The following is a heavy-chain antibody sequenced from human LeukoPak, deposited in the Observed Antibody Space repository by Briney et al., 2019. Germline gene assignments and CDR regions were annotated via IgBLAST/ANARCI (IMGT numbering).Heavy chain of an antibody. D-gene: IGHD5-24*01. CDR3: ASIRDGPVRYEDY. J-gene: IGHJ4*02. Sequence: SETLSLTCTVSGGSISSGDYYWSWIRQPPGKGLEWIGYIYYSGSTYYNPSLKSRLTISVDTSKNQFSLKLSSVTAADTAVYYCASIRDGPVRYEDYWGQATLVTVSS. CDR1: GGSISSGDYY. CDR2: IYYSGST. V-gene: IGHV4-30-4*01.